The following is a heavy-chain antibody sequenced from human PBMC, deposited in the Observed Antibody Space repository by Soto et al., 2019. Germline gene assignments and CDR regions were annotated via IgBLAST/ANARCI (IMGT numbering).Heavy chain of an antibody. CDR3: AAGSGGYVQLDY. CDR2: ISAYNGYT. Sequence: QVQLVQSGAEVKKPGASVKVSCKASGHTFTTYGFTWVRQAPGQGLEWMGWISAYNGYTNYAQNLQGRVTMTTDTPTRTADMELRSLRSDDTAVYYCAAGSGGYVQLDYWGQGTLVTVSS. CDR1: GHTFTTYG. D-gene: IGHD1-26*01. J-gene: IGHJ4*02. V-gene: IGHV1-18*01.